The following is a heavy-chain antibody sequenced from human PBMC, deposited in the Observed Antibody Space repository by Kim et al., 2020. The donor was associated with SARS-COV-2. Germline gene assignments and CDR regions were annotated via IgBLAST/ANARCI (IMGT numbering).Heavy chain of an antibody. D-gene: IGHD3-3*01. CDR2: IGASGGST. J-gene: IGHJ4*02. Sequence: PGGSLRLSCAPSGFTFSSYAMSWVRQAPGKGLKWVSAIGASGGSTYYADSVKGRFTISRDNSKNTLSLQMNSLIAEDTAVYYCAKTKEWPYYFDYWGQGTLVTVSS. CDR3: AKTKEWPYYFDY. V-gene: IGHV3-23*01. CDR1: GFTFSSYA.